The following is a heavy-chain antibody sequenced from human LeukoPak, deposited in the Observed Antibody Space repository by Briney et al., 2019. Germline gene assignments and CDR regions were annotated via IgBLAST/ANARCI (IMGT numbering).Heavy chain of an antibody. J-gene: IGHJ6*02. CDR2: IYSGGST. CDR3: ARAGLMVRGAGYGMDV. D-gene: IGHD3-10*01. V-gene: IGHV3-53*01. Sequence: GGSLRLSCAASGFTVSSNYMSWVRQAPGKGLEWVSVIYSGGSTYYADSVKGRFTISRDNSKNTLYLQMNSLRAEDTAVYYCARAGLMVRGAGYGMDVWGQGTTVTVSS. CDR1: GFTVSSNY.